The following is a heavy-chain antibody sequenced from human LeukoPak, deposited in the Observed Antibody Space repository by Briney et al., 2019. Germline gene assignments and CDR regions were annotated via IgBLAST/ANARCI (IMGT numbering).Heavy chain of an antibody. Sequence: GGSLRLSCAASGFTFSSYEMNWVRQAPGKGLEWVSYISSSGSTIYYADSVNGRFTISRDNAKNSLYLQMNSLRAEDTAVYYCARECCSSTSCYTPCDAFDIWGQGTMVTVSS. D-gene: IGHD2-2*02. V-gene: IGHV3-48*03. CDR2: ISSSGSTI. J-gene: IGHJ3*02. CDR3: ARECCSSTSCYTPCDAFDI. CDR1: GFTFSSYE.